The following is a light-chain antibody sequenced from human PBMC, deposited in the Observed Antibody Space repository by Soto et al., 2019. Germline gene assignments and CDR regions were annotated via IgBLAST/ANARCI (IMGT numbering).Light chain of an antibody. J-gene: IGKJ2*01. CDR1: QNVATK. Sequence: EIVMTQSPATLSVSPGEGVTLSCRASQNVATKLAWYQQKPGQAPRLLIFGVSTRASGVPARFTGSGSGTDFSLTISSLESEDDAVSYCQQYNDRNPDYTFGQGTKLEI. CDR2: GVS. CDR3: QQYNDRNPDYT. V-gene: IGKV3-15*01.